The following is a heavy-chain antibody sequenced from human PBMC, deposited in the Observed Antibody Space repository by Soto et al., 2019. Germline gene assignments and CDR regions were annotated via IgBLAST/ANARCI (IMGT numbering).Heavy chain of an antibody. D-gene: IGHD2-15*01. V-gene: IGHV4-4*02. CDR2: IYHSGST. J-gene: IGHJ6*02. CDR3: ARVAGDRWNYYGMDV. CDR1: GGSISSSNW. Sequence: SETLSLTCAVSGGSISSSNWWSWVRKTPGKGLEWIGEIYHSGSTNYNPSLKSRVTISVDKSKNQFSLKLSSVTAADTAVYYCARVAGDRWNYYGMDVWGQGTTVTV.